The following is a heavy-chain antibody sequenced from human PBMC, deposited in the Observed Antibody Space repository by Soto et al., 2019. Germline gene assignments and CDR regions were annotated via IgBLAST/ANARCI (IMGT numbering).Heavy chain of an antibody. CDR3: ATSFMTTVTYVPDSVHDHYQLAV. Sequence: PGESLKISCKGSGYSFTSYWIGWVRQMPGKGLEWMGIIYPGDSDTRYSPSFQGQVTISADKSISTAYLQWSSLKASDTAMYYCATSFMTTVTYVPDSVHDHYQLAVPAQGTT. J-gene: IGHJ6*02. CDR1: GYSFTSYW. CDR2: IYPGDSDT. V-gene: IGHV5-51*01. D-gene: IGHD4-4*01.